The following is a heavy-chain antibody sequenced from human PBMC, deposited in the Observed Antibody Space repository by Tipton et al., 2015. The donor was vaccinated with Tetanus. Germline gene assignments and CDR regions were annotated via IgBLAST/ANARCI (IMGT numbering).Heavy chain of an antibody. CDR1: GESVRSYY. J-gene: IGHJ5*02. CDR3: ARDVPYSTTMGSDWFDP. V-gene: IGHV4-34*12. CDR2: VIYDGTS. D-gene: IGHD2-2*01. Sequence: TLSLICTVSGESVRSYYWSWIRQSPDKGLEWFGDVIYDGTSYYNPSLNSRVKISLDTSMNQVSLTLTSVTAADTALYYCARDVPYSTTMGSDWFDPWGQGTLVTVSS.